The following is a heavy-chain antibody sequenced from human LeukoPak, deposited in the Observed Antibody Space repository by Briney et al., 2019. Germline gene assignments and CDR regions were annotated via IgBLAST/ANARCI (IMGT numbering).Heavy chain of an antibody. Sequence: GGSLRLSCAASGFSFSSYTMTWVRQAPGEGLEWVSAMSSSSSIYYADSVRGRFTISRDNAKNSLYLQMNSLRAEDTAVYYCARDQTADVWGQGTTVTVSS. V-gene: IGHV3-21*01. CDR2: MSSSSSI. CDR3: ARDQTADV. D-gene: IGHD5-18*01. CDR1: GFSFSSYT. J-gene: IGHJ6*02.